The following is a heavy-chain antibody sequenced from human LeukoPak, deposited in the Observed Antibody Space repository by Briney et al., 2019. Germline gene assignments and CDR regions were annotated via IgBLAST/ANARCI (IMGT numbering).Heavy chain of an antibody. CDR2: ISLIFGTT. J-gene: IGHJ3*02. V-gene: IGHV1-69*05. CDR1: GGTFSNYD. Sequence: SVKVSCKASGGTFSNYDVSWVRQAPGQGLEWMGRISLIFGTTNYAQNFQGRVTITTDESTSTAYMELSSLRSEDTAVYYCARGDSSGYSDDDFDIWGQGTMVTVSS. D-gene: IGHD3-22*01. CDR3: ARGDSSGYSDDDFDI.